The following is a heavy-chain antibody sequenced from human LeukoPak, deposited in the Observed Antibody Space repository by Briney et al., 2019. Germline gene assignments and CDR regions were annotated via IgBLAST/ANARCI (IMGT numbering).Heavy chain of an antibody. V-gene: IGHV4-61*02. Sequence: SETLSLTCTVSGGSISSGSYYWSWMRQPAGKGLEWIGRIYTSGSTNYNPSLKSRVTISVDTSKNEFSLKLSSVTAADTAVYYCATDGRGLGFYYHYMDVWGKGTTVTVSS. J-gene: IGHJ6*03. CDR3: ATDGRGLGFYYHYMDV. CDR2: IYTSGST. CDR1: GGSISSGSYY.